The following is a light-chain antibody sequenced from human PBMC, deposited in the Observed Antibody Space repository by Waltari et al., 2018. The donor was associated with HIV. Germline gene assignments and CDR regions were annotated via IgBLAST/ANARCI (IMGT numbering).Light chain of an antibody. CDR2: RNN. Sequence: QSVLTQPPSASGTPGQRVTIPCSGSSSNIGSNYVYWYQQLPGTAPKLLIYRNNQRPSGVPDRFSGSKSGTSASLAISGLRSEDETDYYCAAWDDSLSGWVFGGGTNLTVL. J-gene: IGLJ3*02. V-gene: IGLV1-47*01. CDR1: SSNIGSNY. CDR3: AAWDDSLSGWV.